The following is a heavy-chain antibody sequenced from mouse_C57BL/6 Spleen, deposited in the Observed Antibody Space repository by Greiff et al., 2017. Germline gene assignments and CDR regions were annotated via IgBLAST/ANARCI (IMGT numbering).Heavy chain of an antibody. Sequence: VKLVESGPGLVQPSQSLSITCTVSGFSLTSYGVHWVRQSPGKGLEWLGVIWSGGSTDYNAAFISRLSISKDNSKSQVFFKMNSLQAGDTAIYYCAMNRGYGYDEGYSDDGGKGTTLTVSS. CDR1: GFSLTSYG. J-gene: IGHJ2*01. D-gene: IGHD2-2*01. CDR3: AMNRGYGYDEGYSDD. CDR2: IWSGGST. V-gene: IGHV2-2*01.